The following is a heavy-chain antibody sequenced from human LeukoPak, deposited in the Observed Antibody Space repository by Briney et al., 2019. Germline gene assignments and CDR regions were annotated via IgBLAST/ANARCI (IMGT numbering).Heavy chain of an antibody. D-gene: IGHD3-22*01. Sequence: SGGSLRLSCAVSGITLSNHGMTWVRKAPGRGRGWVAGLSGGGGGTNYADSVKGRFTISRDNAKNTLYLQMNSLRAEDTAVYFCAKRGVVIRVILVGFHKEAYYFDSWGQGVLVTVSS. J-gene: IGHJ4*02. CDR2: LSGGGGGT. V-gene: IGHV3-23*01. CDR3: AKRGVVIRVILVGFHKEAYYFDS. CDR1: GITLSNHG.